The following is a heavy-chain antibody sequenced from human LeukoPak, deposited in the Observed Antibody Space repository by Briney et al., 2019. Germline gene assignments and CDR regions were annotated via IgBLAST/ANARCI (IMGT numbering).Heavy chain of an antibody. V-gene: IGHV4-34*01. J-gene: IGHJ6*03. CDR2: IYYSGST. CDR3: ARDLRVRGGYYYYMDV. CDR1: GGSFSGYY. Sequence: SETLSLTCAVYGGSFSGYYWSWIRQPPGKGLEWIGSIYYSGSTYYNPSLKSRVTISVDTSKNQFSLKLSSVTAADTAVYYCARDLRVRGGYYYYMDVWGKGTTVTISS. D-gene: IGHD3-10*01.